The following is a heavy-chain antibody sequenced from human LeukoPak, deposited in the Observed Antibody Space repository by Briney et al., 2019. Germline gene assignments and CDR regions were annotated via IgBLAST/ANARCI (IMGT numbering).Heavy chain of an antibody. J-gene: IGHJ4*02. Sequence: ETLSLTCTVSGGSISSSRYYWGWIRQPPGKGLEWVANIKQDGSEKYYVDSGKGRFTISRDNAKNSLYLQMNSLRVEDTVVYYCARVSSGWFRSLDYWGQGTLVTVSS. CDR2: IKQDGSEK. V-gene: IGHV3-7*01. CDR1: GGSISSSRYY. CDR3: ARVSSGWFRSLDY. D-gene: IGHD6-19*01.